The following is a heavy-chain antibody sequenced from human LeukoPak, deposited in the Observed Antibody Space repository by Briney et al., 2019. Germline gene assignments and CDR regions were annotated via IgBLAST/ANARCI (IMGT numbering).Heavy chain of an antibody. CDR1: GGSFSGYY. Sequence: SETLSLTCAVYGGSFSGYYWSWIRQPPGKGLEWIGEINHSGSTNYNPSLKSRVTISVDTSKNQFSLKLSSVTAADTAVYYCAGAVIAAPGTPFDYWGQGTLVTVSS. CDR3: AGAVIAAPGTPFDY. D-gene: IGHD6-13*01. J-gene: IGHJ4*02. CDR2: INHSGST. V-gene: IGHV4-34*01.